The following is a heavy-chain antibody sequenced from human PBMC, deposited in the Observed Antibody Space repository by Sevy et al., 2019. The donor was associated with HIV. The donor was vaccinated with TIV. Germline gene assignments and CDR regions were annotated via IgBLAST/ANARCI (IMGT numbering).Heavy chain of an antibody. CDR3: AKEKTEESYGYMTIDY. D-gene: IGHD5-18*01. CDR2: ISYDGSNK. V-gene: IGHV3-30*18. CDR1: GFTFSSYG. Sequence: GGSLRLSCAASGFTFSSYGMHWVRQAPGKGLEWVAVISYDGSNKYYADSVKGRFTISRDNSKNTLYLQMNSLRAEDTDVYYCAKEKTEESYGYMTIDYRGQGTLVTVSS. J-gene: IGHJ4*02.